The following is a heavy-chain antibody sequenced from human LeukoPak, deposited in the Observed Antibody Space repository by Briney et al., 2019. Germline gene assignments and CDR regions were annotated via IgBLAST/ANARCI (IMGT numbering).Heavy chain of an antibody. V-gene: IGHV4-4*07. CDR1: GGSISSYY. CDR2: IYTSGST. Sequence: SETLSLTCTVSGGSISSYYWSWIRQPAGKGLEWIGRIYTSGSTNYNPSLKSRVTMSVDTSKNQFSLKLSSVTAADTAVYYCARVGTSYPHVWYFDYWSQGTLVTVSS. D-gene: IGHD1-26*01. CDR3: ARVGTSYPHVWYFDY. J-gene: IGHJ4*02.